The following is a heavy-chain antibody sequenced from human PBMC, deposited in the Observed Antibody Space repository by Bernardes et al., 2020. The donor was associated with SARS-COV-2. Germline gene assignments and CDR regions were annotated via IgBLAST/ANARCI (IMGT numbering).Heavy chain of an antibody. CDR3: ARGLAIFEY. D-gene: IGHD3-9*01. V-gene: IGHV4-61*01. Sequence: SETLSLTCTVSGASVRSPTSYWSWIRQPPGEGLEWIGYMHYGGSANYNPSVKSRVSISVDTSKNQFSLKLTSVTAADTAVYYCARGLAIFEYWGQGTLVSVTS. J-gene: IGHJ4*02. CDR2: MHYGGSA. CDR1: GASVRSPTSY.